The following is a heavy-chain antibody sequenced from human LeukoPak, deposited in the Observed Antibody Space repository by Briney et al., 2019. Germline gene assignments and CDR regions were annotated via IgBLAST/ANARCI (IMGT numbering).Heavy chain of an antibody. V-gene: IGHV3-33*01. CDR2: IWYDGSNK. CDR3: ARDASSYFDY. D-gene: IGHD6-6*01. Sequence: GGSLRLSCAASGFTFSNYGIHWVRQAPGKGLEWVAVIWYDGSNKYYADSVKGRFTISRDNSKNTLYLLMNSLRAEDTAVYYCARDASSYFDYWGQGTLVTVSS. J-gene: IGHJ4*02. CDR1: GFTFSNYG.